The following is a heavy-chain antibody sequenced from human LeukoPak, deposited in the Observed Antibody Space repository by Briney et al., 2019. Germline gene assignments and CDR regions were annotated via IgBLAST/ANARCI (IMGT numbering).Heavy chain of an antibody. V-gene: IGHV3-9*01. Sequence: GRSLRLSCAASGFTFDDYAMHWVRQAPGKGLEWVSGISWNSGSIGYADSVKGRFTISRDNAKNSLYLQMNSLRAEDTALYYCAKDKFWGESPGPLDYWGQGTLVTVSS. CDR2: ISWNSGSI. J-gene: IGHJ4*02. CDR3: AKDKFWGESPGPLDY. CDR1: GFTFDDYA. D-gene: IGHD3-16*01.